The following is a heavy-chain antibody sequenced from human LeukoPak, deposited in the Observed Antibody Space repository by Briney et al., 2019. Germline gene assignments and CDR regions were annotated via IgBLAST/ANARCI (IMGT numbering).Heavy chain of an antibody. CDR2: IKQDGSEK. Sequence: GGSLRLSCAASGFTFGSYWMSWVRQAPGKGLEWVANIKQDGSEKSYVDSVKGRFTISRDNAKNSLDLQMNSLRAEDTAVYYCARATTIFGVVSAFDIWGQGTMVTVSS. J-gene: IGHJ3*02. CDR3: ARATTIFGVVSAFDI. D-gene: IGHD3-3*01. CDR1: GFTFGSYW. V-gene: IGHV3-7*01.